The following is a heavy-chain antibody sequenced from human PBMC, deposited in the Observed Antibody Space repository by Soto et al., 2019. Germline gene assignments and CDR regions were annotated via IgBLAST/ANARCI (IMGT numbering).Heavy chain of an antibody. Sequence: SETLSLTCTVSGGSISSYYWSWIRQPPGKGLEWIGYIYYSGSTNYNPSLKSRVTISVDTSKNQFSLKLSSVTAADTAVYYCASEPGRRGYSYGYWDYWGQGTLVTVSS. J-gene: IGHJ4*02. V-gene: IGHV4-59*01. D-gene: IGHD5-18*01. CDR1: GGSISSYY. CDR2: IYYSGST. CDR3: ASEPGRRGYSYGYWDY.